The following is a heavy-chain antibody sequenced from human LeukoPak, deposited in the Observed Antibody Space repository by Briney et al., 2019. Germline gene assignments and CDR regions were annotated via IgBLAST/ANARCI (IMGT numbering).Heavy chain of an antibody. J-gene: IGHJ4*02. CDR2: IYYSGST. CDR1: GASVSGSAYY. V-gene: IGHV4-61*08. Sequence: SETLSLTCTVSGASVSGSAYYWGWIRQPPGKGLEWIGNIYYSGSTNYNPSLKSRVTISVDTSKNQFSLKLSSVTAADTAVYYCAREVYDFWSGYSQPFDYWGQGTLVSVSS. D-gene: IGHD3-3*01. CDR3: AREVYDFWSGYSQPFDY.